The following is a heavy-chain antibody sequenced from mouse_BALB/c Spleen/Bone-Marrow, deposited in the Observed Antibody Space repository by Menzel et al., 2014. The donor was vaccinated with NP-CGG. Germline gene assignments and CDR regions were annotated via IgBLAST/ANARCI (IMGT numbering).Heavy chain of an antibody. V-gene: IGHV4-1*02. CDR2: INPDSSTI. J-gene: IGHJ3*01. Sequence: EVKLQESGGGLVQPGGSLKLSCAASGFDFXKYWMSWVRQAPGKGLEWIGEINPDSSTINYTPSLKDEFIISRDNAKNTLYLQMSKVRSEDTALYYCARLGYYGSYAYWGQGTLVTVSA. CDR1: GFDFXKYW. D-gene: IGHD1-1*01. CDR3: ARLGYYGSYAY.